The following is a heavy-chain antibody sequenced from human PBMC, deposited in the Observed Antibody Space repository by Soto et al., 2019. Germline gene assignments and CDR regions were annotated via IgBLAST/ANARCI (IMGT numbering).Heavy chain of an antibody. Sequence: GGSLRLSCEVSGFTFSSFLMHWVRQFPGKGLIWVSRISDDGSTTTYADSVKGRFTISRDNAKNTLYLQMNSLRADDTGLYYCTRGPRVSSTGTGAHWGQGTLVTVSS. CDR2: ISDDGSTT. D-gene: IGHD1-1*01. CDR1: GFTFSSFL. CDR3: TRGPRVSSTGTGAH. V-gene: IGHV3-74*01. J-gene: IGHJ4*02.